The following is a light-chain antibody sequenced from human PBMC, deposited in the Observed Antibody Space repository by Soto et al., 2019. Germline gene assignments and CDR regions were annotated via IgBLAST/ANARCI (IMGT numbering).Light chain of an antibody. CDR2: KAS. V-gene: IGKV1-5*03. J-gene: IGKJ5*01. CDR3: QQYNSYPLT. Sequence: DSQMNQSPSTVSGTVGNRFTMTCRASQTISSWLAWYQQKPGKAHKLLIYKASTLKSGVPSRFSGSGSGTEFTLTISSLQPDEFATYYCQQYNSYPLTFGQGTRREIK. CDR1: QTISSW.